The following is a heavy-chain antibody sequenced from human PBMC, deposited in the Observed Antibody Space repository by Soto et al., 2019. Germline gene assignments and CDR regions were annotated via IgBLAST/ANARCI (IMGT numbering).Heavy chain of an antibody. J-gene: IGHJ3*02. CDR3: ARSQHGYPDFDI. CDR2: ISSSSSYI. Sequence: GGSLRLSCAASGFTFSSYSMNWVRQAPGKGLEWVSSISSSSSYIYYADSVKGRFTVSRDNAQDSLYLQMNSLRAEDTAVYHWARSQHGYPDFDIWGQGTMLTVSS. CDR1: GFTFSSYS. D-gene: IGHD2-15*01. V-gene: IGHV3-21*01.